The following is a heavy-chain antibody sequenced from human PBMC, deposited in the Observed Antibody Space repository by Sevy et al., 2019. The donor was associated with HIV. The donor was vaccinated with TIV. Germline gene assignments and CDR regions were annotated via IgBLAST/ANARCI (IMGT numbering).Heavy chain of an antibody. D-gene: IGHD2-8*01. Sequence: GESLKISCAASGFTFSDYAMHWVRQAPGKGLEWLSYISYDDIDIYYLDSVRGRFSVSRDISKRTLFLQMNDLRPEDTAVYYCARRDVNHQYLMDYWRQGILVTVSS. V-gene: IGHV3-30*03. CDR1: GFTFSDYA. CDR3: ARRDVNHQYLMDY. J-gene: IGHJ4*02. CDR2: ISYDDIDI.